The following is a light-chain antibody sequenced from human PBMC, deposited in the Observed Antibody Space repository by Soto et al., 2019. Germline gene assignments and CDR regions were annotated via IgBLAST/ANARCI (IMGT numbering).Light chain of an antibody. Sequence: EIVLTQSPGTLSLSPGERATLSCRASQSVSSSHLAWYQHKPGQAPRLLIYAASSRATGSPDRFSGGGSGTDFTLTISSLEPEDAAVYYCQQRSNWPPITFGQGTRLEIK. CDR1: QSVSSSH. CDR2: AAS. J-gene: IGKJ5*01. CDR3: QQRSNWPPIT. V-gene: IGKV3D-20*02.